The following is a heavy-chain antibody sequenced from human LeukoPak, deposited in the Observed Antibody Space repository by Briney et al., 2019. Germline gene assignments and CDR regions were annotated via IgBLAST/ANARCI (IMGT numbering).Heavy chain of an antibody. CDR1: GGSFSGYY. D-gene: IGHD2-15*01. V-gene: IGHV4-34*01. Sequence: SETLSLTCAVYGGSFSGYYWSWIRQPPGKGLEWIGEINHSGSTNYNPSLQSRVTISADTSKNQFSLNLRSVIAADTAVYYCTRGLRLGYRSGGSCYYWFDPWGQGTRVTVSS. J-gene: IGHJ5*02. CDR2: INHSGST. CDR3: TRGLRLGYRSGGSCYYWFDP.